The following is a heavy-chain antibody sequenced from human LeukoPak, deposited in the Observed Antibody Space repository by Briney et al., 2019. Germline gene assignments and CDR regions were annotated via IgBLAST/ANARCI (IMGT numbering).Heavy chain of an antibody. CDR2: IWYDGSNE. CDR3: ARDGFSLHAFDI. D-gene: IGHD2-2*01. J-gene: IGHJ3*02. CDR1: GFTFSIYG. Sequence: GGSLRLSCAASGFTFSIYGMHWVRQAPGKGLEWVALIWYDGSNEDYVDSVKGRFTISRDNSKNTLYLQIDSLRAEDTAVYYCARDGFSLHAFDIWGQGTMVTVST. V-gene: IGHV3-33*01.